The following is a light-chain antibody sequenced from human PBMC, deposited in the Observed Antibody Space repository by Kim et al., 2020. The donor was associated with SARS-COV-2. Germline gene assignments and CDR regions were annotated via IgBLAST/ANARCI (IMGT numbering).Light chain of an antibody. J-gene: IGLJ3*02. CDR3: QSYDSGLSGSL. CDR2: DNC. V-gene: IGLV1-40*01. Sequence: QWVTNSCTGSRSSIGAGDDVHWYQQLPGTAPKLLIYDNCHRTSGVPDRFSGSKSGTSASLAITGLQGEDEADYYCQSYDSGLSGSLFGGGTQLTVL. CDR1: RSSIGAGDD.